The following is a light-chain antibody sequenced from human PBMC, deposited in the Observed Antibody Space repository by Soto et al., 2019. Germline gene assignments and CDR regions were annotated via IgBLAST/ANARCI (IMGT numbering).Light chain of an antibody. CDR2: SAS. CDR1: QDVRSD. J-gene: IGKJ2*01. CDR3: LQHDSFPYT. V-gene: IGKV1-17*01. Sequence: DIQMTQSPSSLSASVGHTVTITCRASQDVRSDLGWYQHKAGKPPKRLIYSASRLQGGFPSRFSGSGSGTEFTRTIGSLQPEDSATYYCLQHDSFPYTFCQGTRLEI.